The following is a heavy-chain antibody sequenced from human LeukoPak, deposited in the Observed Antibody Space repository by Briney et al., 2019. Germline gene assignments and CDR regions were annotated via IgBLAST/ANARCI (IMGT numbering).Heavy chain of an antibody. Sequence: GGSLRLSCAASGFTVSHNYMSWVRQAPGKGLEWDSVIYSGGSTYYADSVKGRFTISRDNSKNTLYLQMNSLRGEDTAVDYCARVLRYCSGGNCYSGGLGYMDVWGKGTTATVSS. V-gene: IGHV3-66*01. CDR2: IYSGGST. D-gene: IGHD2-15*01. CDR3: ARVLRYCSGGNCYSGGLGYMDV. CDR1: GFTVSHNY. J-gene: IGHJ6*03.